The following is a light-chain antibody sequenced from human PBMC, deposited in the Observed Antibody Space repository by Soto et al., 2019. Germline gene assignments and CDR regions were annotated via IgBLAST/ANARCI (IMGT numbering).Light chain of an antibody. V-gene: IGLV2-23*02. J-gene: IGLJ1*01. Sequence: QSALTQPASVSGSPGQSITISCTGTSSDVGSYNLVSWYQQHPGKAPKLMIYEVSKRPSGVSNRFSGSKSGNTASLTISGLQAEDEADYYCCSDAGRSNFVLGTGTKLTVL. CDR2: EVS. CDR1: SSDVGSYNL. CDR3: CSDAGRSNFV.